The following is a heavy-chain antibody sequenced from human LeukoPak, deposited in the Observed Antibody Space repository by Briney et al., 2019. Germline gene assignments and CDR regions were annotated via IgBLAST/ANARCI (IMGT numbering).Heavy chain of an antibody. Sequence: SQTLSLTCAISRDSVSINSAAWNWIRQSPSRGLEWLGSTYYRSKWYNDYAVSVKSRITINPATSKNQFSLQLNSVAPEDTAVYYCPRVLYYDFWSGYYPGLGYFDYWGQGTLVTVSS. D-gene: IGHD3-3*01. CDR1: RDSVSINSAA. CDR3: PRVLYYDFWSGYYPGLGYFDY. V-gene: IGHV6-1*01. J-gene: IGHJ4*02. CDR2: TYYRSKWYN.